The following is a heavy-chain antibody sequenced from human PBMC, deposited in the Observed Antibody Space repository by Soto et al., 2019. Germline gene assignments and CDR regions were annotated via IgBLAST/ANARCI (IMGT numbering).Heavy chain of an antibody. CDR3: ARVRYYDFWSGYYFDY. V-gene: IGHV4-30-4*01. J-gene: IGHJ4*02. Sequence: SGTLSLTCTVSGGSISSGDYYWSWIRQPPGKGLEWIGYIYYSGSTYYNPSLKSRVTISVDTSKNQFSLKLSSVTAADTAVYYCARVRYYDFWSGYYFDYWGQGTLVTISS. D-gene: IGHD3-3*01. CDR1: GGSISSGDYY. CDR2: IYYSGST.